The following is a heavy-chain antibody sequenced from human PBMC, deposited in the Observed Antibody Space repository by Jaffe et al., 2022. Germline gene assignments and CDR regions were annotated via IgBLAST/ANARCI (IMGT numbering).Heavy chain of an antibody. D-gene: IGHD2-2*01. V-gene: IGHV4-61*02. CDR3: ARDSPANPYCSSTSCHDANLLDAFDI. CDR1: GGSISSGSYY. J-gene: IGHJ3*02. CDR2: IYTSGST. Sequence: QVQLQESGPGLVKPSQTLSLTCTVSGGSISSGSYYWSWIRQPAGKGLEWIGRIYTSGSTNYNPSLKSRVTISVDTSKNQFSLKLSSVTAADTAVYYCARDSPANPYCSSTSCHDANLLDAFDIWGQGTMVTVSS.